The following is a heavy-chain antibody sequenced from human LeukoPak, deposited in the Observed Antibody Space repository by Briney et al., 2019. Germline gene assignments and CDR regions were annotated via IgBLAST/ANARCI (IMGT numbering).Heavy chain of an antibody. Sequence: ASAKVSCKASGYTFTGYYMHWVRQAPGQGLEWMGWINPNSGGTNYAQKFQGRVTMTRDTSISTAYMELSRLRSDDTAVYYCARGGFMIARAYDAFDIWGQGTMVTVSS. V-gene: IGHV1-2*02. J-gene: IGHJ3*02. CDR2: INPNSGGT. D-gene: IGHD3-22*01. CDR3: ARGGFMIARAYDAFDI. CDR1: GYTFTGYY.